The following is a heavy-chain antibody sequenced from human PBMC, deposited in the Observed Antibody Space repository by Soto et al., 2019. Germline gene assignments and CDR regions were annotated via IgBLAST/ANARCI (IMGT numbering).Heavy chain of an antibody. CDR2: IIRIFGTT. D-gene: IGHD3-10*01. J-gene: IGHJ6*02. V-gene: IGHV1-69*12. Sequence: QVQLVQSGAEVKKPGSSVKVSCKASGGTFSSYAINWARQATGQGLEWMGGIIRIFGTTDYAQRFQGRVTIAADEYTSTAYMELSSLRSEYTSVYYCSRQGSNESYFTGMDVWGQGTTVTVSS. CDR1: GGTFSSYA. CDR3: SRQGSNESYFTGMDV.